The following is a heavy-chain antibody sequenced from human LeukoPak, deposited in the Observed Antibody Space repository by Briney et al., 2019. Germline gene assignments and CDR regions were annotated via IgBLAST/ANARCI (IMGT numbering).Heavy chain of an antibody. CDR1: GYTFTSYA. Sequence: ASVKVSCKASGYTFTSYAMHWVRQAPGQRLEWMGWINAGNGNTKYSQKFQGRVTITRDTSASTAYMELSSLGSEDTAVYYCARGYSSQWLVFDYWGQGTLVTVSS. CDR2: INAGNGNT. J-gene: IGHJ4*02. V-gene: IGHV1-3*01. D-gene: IGHD6-19*01. CDR3: ARGYSSQWLVFDY.